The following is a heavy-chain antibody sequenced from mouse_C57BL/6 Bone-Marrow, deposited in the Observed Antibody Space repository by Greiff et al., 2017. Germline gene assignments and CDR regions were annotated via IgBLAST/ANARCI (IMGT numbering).Heavy chain of an antibody. V-gene: IGHV5-6*01. CDR2: ISSGGSYT. CDR1: GFTFSSYG. CDR3: ARPLYYYGSSYFDY. D-gene: IGHD1-1*01. Sequence: EVQLVESGGDLVKPGGSLKLSCAASGFTFSSYGMSWVRLTPDKRLGWVATISSGGSYTYYPDSVKGRFTISRDNAKNTLYLQMSSLKSEDTAMYYCARPLYYYGSSYFDYWGQGITLTVSS. J-gene: IGHJ2*01.